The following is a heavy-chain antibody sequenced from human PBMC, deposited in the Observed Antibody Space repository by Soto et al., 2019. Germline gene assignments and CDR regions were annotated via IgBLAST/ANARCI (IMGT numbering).Heavy chain of an antibody. CDR2: IFANGHT. Sequence: SETLSLTCIVSGGSISEKYWNWVRQPPGKGLEWIGLIFANGHTDYNPSLKSRVTMSVDASKNQFSLRLTSMTAADTAVYYCVASLAAYGLTWLDPWGRGTLVTVSS. CDR3: VASLAAYGLTWLDP. V-gene: IGHV4-4*07. CDR1: GGSISEKY. J-gene: IGHJ5*02. D-gene: IGHD2-21*01.